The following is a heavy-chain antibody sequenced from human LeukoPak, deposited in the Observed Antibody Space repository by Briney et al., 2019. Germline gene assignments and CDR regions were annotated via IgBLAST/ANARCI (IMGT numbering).Heavy chain of an antibody. CDR2: IYYSGST. CDR1: GGSISSSSYY. V-gene: IGHV4-39*01. D-gene: IGHD6-6*01. CDR3: ARRSSPSRDY. J-gene: IGHJ4*02. Sequence: SETLSLTCTVSGGSISSSSYYWGWIRQPPGKGLEWIGSIYYSGSTYYNPSLKSRVTISVDTSKNQFSLKLSSVTAADTAVYYCARRSSPSRDYWGQGTLVTVSS.